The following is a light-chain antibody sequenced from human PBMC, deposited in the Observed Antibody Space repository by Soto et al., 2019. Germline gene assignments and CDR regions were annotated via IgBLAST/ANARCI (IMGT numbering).Light chain of an antibody. J-gene: IGLJ2*01. CDR2: DEN. V-gene: IGLV1-44*01. Sequence: QSVLTQPPSTSGTPGQRVTISCSGSSSNIGSNIVNWYQQLPGRAPKLLIYDENQRPSGVPDRFSASKSGTSASLAISGLQSEDEADYYCAAWDDSLNGVVFGGGTKLTVL. CDR1: SSNIGSNI. CDR3: AAWDDSLNGVV.